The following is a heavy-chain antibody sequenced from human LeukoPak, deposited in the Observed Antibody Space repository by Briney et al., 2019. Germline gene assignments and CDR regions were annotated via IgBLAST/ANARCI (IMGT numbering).Heavy chain of an antibody. Sequence: GGSLRLSCAASGFTFSSYAMSWVRQAPGKGLEWVSAISGSGGSTYYADSVKARFTISRDNSKNTLYLQMNSLRAEDTAVYYCAKAQYSGSYQAWYFDLWGRGTLVTVSS. J-gene: IGHJ2*01. CDR3: AKAQYSGSYQAWYFDL. D-gene: IGHD1-26*01. V-gene: IGHV3-23*01. CDR1: GFTFSSYA. CDR2: ISGSGGST.